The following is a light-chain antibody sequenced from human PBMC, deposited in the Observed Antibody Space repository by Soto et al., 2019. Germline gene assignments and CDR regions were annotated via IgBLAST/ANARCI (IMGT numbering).Light chain of an antibody. Sequence: QSVLTQPPSASGSPGQSVTISCTGTSSDVGGYYLVSWFQHHPGKAPKLIIYGVTDRIAGVPYRFSGSKSGTTAPLTVSRLQADDEADYYCASYGGRDDMVFGGGTKVTVL. CDR2: GVT. V-gene: IGLV2-8*01. CDR3: ASYGGRDDMV. CDR1: SSDVGGYYL. J-gene: IGLJ2*01.